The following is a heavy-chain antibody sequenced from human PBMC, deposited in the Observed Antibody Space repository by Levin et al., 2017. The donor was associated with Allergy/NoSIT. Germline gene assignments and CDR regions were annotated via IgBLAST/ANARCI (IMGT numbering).Heavy chain of an antibody. V-gene: IGHV4-4*02. CDR2: IYDTGSTT. CDR3: ARAPATILGNWFDP. D-gene: IGHD3-3*01. J-gene: IGHJ5*02. CDR1: GGSISSSNW. Sequence: SETLSLTCGVSGGSISSSNWWTWVRQPPGKGLEWIGEIYDTGSTTTYNPSLKSRVTISVDKSKNQFSLKLTSVTAADTAVYYCARAPATILGNWFDPWGQGTLVIVSS.